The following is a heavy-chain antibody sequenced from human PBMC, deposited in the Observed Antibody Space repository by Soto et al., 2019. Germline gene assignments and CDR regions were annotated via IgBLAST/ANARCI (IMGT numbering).Heavy chain of an antibody. CDR3: ARAHLKEREDAFDI. V-gene: IGHV1-69*13. D-gene: IGHD1-1*01. J-gene: IGHJ3*02. CDR2: IIPIFGTA. Sequence: ASVKVSCKASGGTFSSYAISWVRQAPGQGLEWMGGIIPIFGTANYAQKFQGRVTITADESTSTAYMELSSLRSEDTAVYYCARAHLKEREDAFDIWGQGTMVTVSS. CDR1: GGTFSSYA.